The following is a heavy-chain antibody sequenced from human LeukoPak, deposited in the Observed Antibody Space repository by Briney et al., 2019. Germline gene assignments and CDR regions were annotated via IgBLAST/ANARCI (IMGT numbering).Heavy chain of an antibody. D-gene: IGHD3-9*01. J-gene: IGHJ5*02. CDR3: ARGRRYDITKRGNWFDP. V-gene: IGHV3-11*04. CDR1: GFTFSDYY. CDR2: ISSSGSTI. Sequence: GGSLRLSCAVSGFTFSDYYMSWIRQAPGKGLKWVSYISSSGSTIYYADSVKGRFTISRDNAKNSLYLQMNSLRAEDTAVYYCARGRRYDITKRGNWFDPWGQGTLVTVSS.